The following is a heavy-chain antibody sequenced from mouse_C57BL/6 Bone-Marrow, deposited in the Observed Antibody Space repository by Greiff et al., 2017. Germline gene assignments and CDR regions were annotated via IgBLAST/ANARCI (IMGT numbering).Heavy chain of an antibody. Sequence: EVKLQQSGPELVKPGASVKISCKASGYSFTGYYMNWVKQSPEKSLEWIGEINPSTGGTTYNQKFKGKATLTVDKSSSTAYMQLKSLTSEDSAVYYCARLGCSNFLGYWGQGTTLTVSS. CDR1: GYSFTGYY. J-gene: IGHJ2*01. CDR2: INPSTGGT. V-gene: IGHV1-42*01. D-gene: IGHD2-5*01. CDR3: ARLGCSNFLGY.